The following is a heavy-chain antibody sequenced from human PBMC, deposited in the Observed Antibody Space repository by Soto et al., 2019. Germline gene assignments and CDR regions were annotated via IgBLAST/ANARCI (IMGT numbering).Heavy chain of an antibody. J-gene: IGHJ1*01. CDR2: IYSGGRS. D-gene: IGHD3-22*01. V-gene: IGHV3-53*01. Sequence: EVQLVESGGGLIQPGGSLRLSCAASGFTVSSNYMSWVRHAPGKGLEWVSVIYSGGRSYYADSVKGRFTISRDNSKNTLYLPMNSLRAEDTAVYYCARDRVESGYPEYFQHWGQGTLVTVSS. CDR3: ARDRVESGYPEYFQH. CDR1: GFTVSSNY.